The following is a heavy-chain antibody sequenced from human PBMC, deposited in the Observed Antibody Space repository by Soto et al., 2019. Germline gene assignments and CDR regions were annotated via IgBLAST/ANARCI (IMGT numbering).Heavy chain of an antibody. J-gene: IGHJ4*02. Sequence: SVKVSCKASGGTVSSYAITWVRQAPGKGLEWMGVFIPIFVSAHYAPKFQGRITITADESTSTAYMELSGLTSEDTAIYYCARDVSSDTTGFRGYDLWGQGTQVT. V-gene: IGHV1-69*13. CDR3: ARDVSSDTTGFRGYDL. CDR2: FIPIFVSA. D-gene: IGHD3-10*01. CDR1: GGTVSSYA.